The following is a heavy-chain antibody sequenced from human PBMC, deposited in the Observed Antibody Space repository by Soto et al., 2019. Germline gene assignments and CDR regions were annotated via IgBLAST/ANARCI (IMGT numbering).Heavy chain of an antibody. CDR1: GDSFSGYY. J-gene: IGHJ1*01. Sequence: QGQLQQWGTGLLKPSETLSLSCALYGDSFSGYYWSWIRQPPGKGLEWIGEITHRGVANYNPSLTSRVTISVDTSKKQFSLRLSSVTAADTAVYYCARDFMPWGQGTLVTVSS. V-gene: IGHV4-34*01. CDR3: ARDFMP. D-gene: IGHD2-2*01. CDR2: ITHRGVA.